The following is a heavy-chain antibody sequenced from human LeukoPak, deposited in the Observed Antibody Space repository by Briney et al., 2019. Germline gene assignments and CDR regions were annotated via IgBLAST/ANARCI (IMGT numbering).Heavy chain of an antibody. CDR3: TRAASSGPLFTYHMDV. Sequence: SQTLSLTCTVSGGSINSGTYYWGWIRQPAGKGLEWIGRIYSSGGTNYSPSLKSRVTISVDVSKNQFSLKLTSVTAADTAVYYCTRAASSGPLFTYHMDVWGKGTTVTVSS. V-gene: IGHV4-61*02. CDR2: IYSSGGT. CDR1: GGSINSGTYY. D-gene: IGHD3-22*01. J-gene: IGHJ6*03.